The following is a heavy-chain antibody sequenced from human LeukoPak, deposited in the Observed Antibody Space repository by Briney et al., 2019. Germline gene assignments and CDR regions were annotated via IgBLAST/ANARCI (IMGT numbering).Heavy chain of an antibody. CDR2: SSRSGSGE. CDR3: AKGLYDFWSGYSKLD. D-gene: IGHD3-3*01. V-gene: IGHV3-11*01. Sequence: PGGSLRLSCAASGFTFSDFHMSWIRQAPGKGLEWISYIGSSRSGSGEHYPDSVRGRFAISRDNARNSLDLQMNSLRVEDTAVYYCAKGLYDFWSGYSKLDWGQGTLVTVSS. J-gene: IGHJ4*02. CDR1: GFTFSDFH.